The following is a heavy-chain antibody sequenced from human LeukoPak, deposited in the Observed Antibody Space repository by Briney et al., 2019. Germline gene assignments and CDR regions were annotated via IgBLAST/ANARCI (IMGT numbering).Heavy chain of an antibody. V-gene: IGHV3-66*01. Sequence: GGSLKLSCVASEFNVSRNYMSWVRQAPGKGLEWVSVLYIAGNTYYADSVRGRFTVSRDTSKNTFYLQMNSLRAEDTAVYYCVTVDRDAFDIWGQGTMVTVSS. CDR3: VTVDRDAFDI. CDR2: LYIAGNT. CDR1: EFNVSRNY. J-gene: IGHJ3*02.